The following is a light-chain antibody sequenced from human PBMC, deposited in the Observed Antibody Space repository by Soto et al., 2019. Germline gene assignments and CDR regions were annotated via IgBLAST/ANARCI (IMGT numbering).Light chain of an antibody. CDR3: QQYGSSPST. CDR2: GAS. J-gene: IGKJ1*01. CDR1: QSVSNNY. V-gene: IGKV3-20*01. Sequence: EIVLTQSPGSLSLSPGERATLSCRASQSVSNNYLAWYQRKPGQAPRLLIYGASSRATGIPGRFSGSGSGTDFTLTITRLEPEDFAVYYCQQYGSSPSTFGQGTKVEIK.